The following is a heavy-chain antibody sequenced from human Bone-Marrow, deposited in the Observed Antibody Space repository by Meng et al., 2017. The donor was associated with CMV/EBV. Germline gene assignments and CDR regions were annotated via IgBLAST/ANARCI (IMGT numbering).Heavy chain of an antibody. CDR1: GFTFSDYY. J-gene: IGHJ6*02. V-gene: IGHV3-11*06. CDR3: AREPTFYAF. D-gene: IGHD3-3*01. CDR2: ISSSSSYI. Sequence: GESLKISCAASGFTFSDYYMSWIRQAPGKGLEWVSYISSSSSYIYYADSVKGRFTISRDNAKNSLYLQMNSLGAEDTAVYYCAREPTFYAFWGQGTTVTVSS.